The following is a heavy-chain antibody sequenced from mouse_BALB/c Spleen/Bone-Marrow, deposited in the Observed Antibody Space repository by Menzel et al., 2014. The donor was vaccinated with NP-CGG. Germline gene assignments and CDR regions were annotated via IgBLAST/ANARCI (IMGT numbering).Heavy chain of an antibody. CDR2: IDPANGNT. V-gene: IGHV14-3*02. D-gene: IGHD2-14*01. CDR3: ASYYRYDRRFAY. J-gene: IGHJ3*01. CDR1: GFNIKDTY. Sequence: EVKLQESGAELVKPGASVKLSCTASGFNIKDTYMHWVKQRPEQGLEWIGRIDPANGNTKYDPKFQGKATITADTSSNTAYLQLSSLISEDTAVYYCASYYRYDRRFAYWGQGTLVTVSA.